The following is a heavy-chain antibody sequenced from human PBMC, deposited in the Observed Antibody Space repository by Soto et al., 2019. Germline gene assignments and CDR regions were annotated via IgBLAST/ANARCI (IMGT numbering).Heavy chain of an antibody. V-gene: IGHV4-59*08. J-gene: IGHJ4*02. CDR1: GCSISSYY. D-gene: IGHD6-19*01. CDR3: ARHLRQQWPVGLDY. Sequence: SETLSLTCSVSGCSISSYYWTWIRQPPGKGLEWIGYMFYSGSTNYNPSLKSRVTISMDTSKSQFSLKLTSVTAADTAVYYCARHLRQQWPVGLDYWGQGTLVTVSS. CDR2: MFYSGST.